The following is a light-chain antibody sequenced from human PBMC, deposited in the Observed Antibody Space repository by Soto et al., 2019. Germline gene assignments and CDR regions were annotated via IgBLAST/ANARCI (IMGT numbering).Light chain of an antibody. J-gene: IGKJ1*01. Sequence: DIQMIQAPSTLSASVGDRVTITCRASQSVSRWLAWYQQKPGKAPKLLIYKASTLESGVPSRFSGSGSGTEFTLAISSLKPDDSATYYCQQYNDNWTFGQGTKVDIK. CDR2: KAS. CDR3: QQYNDNWT. V-gene: IGKV1-5*03. CDR1: QSVSRW.